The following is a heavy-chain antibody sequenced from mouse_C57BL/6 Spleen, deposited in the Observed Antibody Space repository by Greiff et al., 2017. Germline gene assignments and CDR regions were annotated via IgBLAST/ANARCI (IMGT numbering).Heavy chain of an antibody. D-gene: IGHD1-1*01. V-gene: IGHV5-12*01. CDR1: GFTFSDYY. CDR2: ISNGGGST. J-gene: IGHJ1*03. CDR3: ARYYYGSSYSYWYFDV. Sequence: EVKLVESGGGLVQPGGSLKLSCAASGFTFSDYYMYWVRQTPEKRLEWVAYISNGGGSTYYPDTVKGRFTISRDNAKNPLYLQMSRLKSEDTAMYYCARYYYGSSYSYWYFDVWGTGTTVTVSS.